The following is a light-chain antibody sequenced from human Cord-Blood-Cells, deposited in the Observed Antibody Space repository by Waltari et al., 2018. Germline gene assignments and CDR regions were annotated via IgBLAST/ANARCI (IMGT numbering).Light chain of an antibody. J-gene: IGKJ2*01. Sequence: DIQMTQSPSSLSASVGDRVTITCRASQSISSYLNWYQQKPGKAPKLLIYAAYSLQSGVPSRFSGSGSGTDFTLTISSLQPEDFATYYCQQSYSRTFGQGTKLEIK. CDR3: QQSYSRT. CDR1: QSISSY. CDR2: AAY. V-gene: IGKV1-39*01.